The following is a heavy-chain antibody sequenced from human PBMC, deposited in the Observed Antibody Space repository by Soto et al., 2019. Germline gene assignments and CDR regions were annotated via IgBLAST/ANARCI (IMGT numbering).Heavy chain of an antibody. CDR1: GFTFSDYY. V-gene: IGHV3-11*01. CDR2: ISSGGSSI. Sequence: GGSLRLSCAASGFTFSDYYMNWIRQAPGKGLEWLSYISSGGSSIYYADSVKGRFTISRDNAKNSLYPQMNSLRAEDTAVYYCATSVVAGTFDYWGQGTLVTVSS. J-gene: IGHJ4*02. D-gene: IGHD6-19*01. CDR3: ATSVVAGTFDY.